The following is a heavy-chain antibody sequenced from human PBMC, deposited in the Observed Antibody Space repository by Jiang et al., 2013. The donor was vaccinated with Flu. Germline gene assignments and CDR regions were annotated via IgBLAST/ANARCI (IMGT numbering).Heavy chain of an antibody. V-gene: IGHV3-7*03. CDR3: ARIGRSYSAGY. CDR1: GFTFSSYL. CDR2: IKQDGSEK. D-gene: IGHD1-26*01. J-gene: IGHJ4*02. Sequence: QLLESGGGLVQPGGSLRLSCAASGFTFSSYLMSWVRQAPGRGLEWVANIKQDGSEKYYVDSVKGRFTISRDNAKNSLYLQMNSLRAEDTAMYYCARIGRSYSAGYWGQGTLVTVSS.